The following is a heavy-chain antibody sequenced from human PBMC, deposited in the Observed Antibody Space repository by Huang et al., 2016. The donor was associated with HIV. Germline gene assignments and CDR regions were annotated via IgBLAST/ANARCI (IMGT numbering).Heavy chain of an antibody. J-gene: IGHJ4*02. CDR2: ISYDVSNI. D-gene: IGHD2-15*01. V-gene: IGHV3-30*14. Sequence: QVHLVESGGGVVQPGRSLRLSCAASGFTFSSYSLHWVRQAPGNGVEWVAVISYDVSNIYDSDSVNGRFTISRDKSKNTLYLQMNSLRAEDTALYYCARASTFGGSYYFDYWGQGTLVTVSS. CDR1: GFTFSSYS. CDR3: ARASTFGGSYYFDY.